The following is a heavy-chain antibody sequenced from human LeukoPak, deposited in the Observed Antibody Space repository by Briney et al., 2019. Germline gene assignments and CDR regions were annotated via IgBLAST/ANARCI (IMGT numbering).Heavy chain of an antibody. CDR3: ARAPSYNNVP. J-gene: IGHJ5*02. CDR1: GGSFSGYY. V-gene: IGHV4-34*01. CDR2: INHSGST. D-gene: IGHD3-10*01. Sequence: PETLSLTCAVYGGSFSGYYWSWIRQPPGKGLEWIGEINHSGSTNYNPSLKSRVTISVDTSKNQFSLKLSSVTAADTAVYYCARAPSYNNVPWGQGTLVTVSS.